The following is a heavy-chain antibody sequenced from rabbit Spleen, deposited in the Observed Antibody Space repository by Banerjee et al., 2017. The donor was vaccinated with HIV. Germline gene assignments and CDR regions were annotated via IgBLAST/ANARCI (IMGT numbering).Heavy chain of an antibody. J-gene: IGHJ4*01. V-gene: IGHV1S40*01. Sequence: QSLEESGGGLVQPEGSLTLTCTASGFDLSGYYYMSWVRQAPGKGLEWITCIVTSGGGNTYYANWAKGRFTISRTSSTTVTLHMTSLTVADTATYFCARDFLEAGYVPCGYASDLWGPGTLVTVS. CDR2: IVTSGGGNT. D-gene: IGHD6-1*01. CDR3: ARDFLEAGYVPCGYASDL. CDR1: GFDLSGYYY.